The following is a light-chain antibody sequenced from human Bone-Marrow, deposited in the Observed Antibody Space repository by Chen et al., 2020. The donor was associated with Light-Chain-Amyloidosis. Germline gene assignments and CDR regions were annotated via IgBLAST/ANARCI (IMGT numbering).Light chain of an antibody. Sequence: QSALTQPASVSGSPGQSITISCTGTSSDIGGYDYVSWYQQHPGKVTRLLIYDVNNRPSEVSDRFSASKSGNTDALTISGLQAEDEADYYCASYTGATSGVFGGGTKLTVL. CDR2: DVN. CDR3: ASYTGATSGV. CDR1: SSDIGGYDY. J-gene: IGLJ3*02. V-gene: IGLV2-14*03.